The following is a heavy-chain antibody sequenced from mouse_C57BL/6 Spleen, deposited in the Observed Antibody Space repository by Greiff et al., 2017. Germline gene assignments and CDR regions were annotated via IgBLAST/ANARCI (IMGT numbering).Heavy chain of an antibody. J-gene: IGHJ3*01. CDR3: AIDSNYLFAWFAY. Sequence: EVQLQESGPGLVKPSQSLSLTCSVTGYSITSGYYWNWIRQFPGNKLEWMGYISYDGSNNYNPSLKNRISITRDTSKNQFFLKLNSVTTEDTATYYCAIDSNYLFAWFAYWGQGTLVTVAA. V-gene: IGHV3-6*01. CDR2: ISYDGSN. D-gene: IGHD2-5*01. CDR1: GYSITSGYY.